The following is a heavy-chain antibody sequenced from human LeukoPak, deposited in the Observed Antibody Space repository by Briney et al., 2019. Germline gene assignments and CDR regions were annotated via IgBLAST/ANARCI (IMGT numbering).Heavy chain of an antibody. V-gene: IGHV4-34*01. CDR1: SGSFSGYY. CDR2: IYHSGST. J-gene: IGHJ4*02. D-gene: IGHD2-2*01. Sequence: SETLSLTCAVYSGSFSGYYWSWIRQPPGKGLEWIGEIYHSGSTNYNPSLKSRVTISVDTSKNQFSLRLSSVTAADTAVYYCARGVTDIVVVPRATKRTRFFDFWGQGIQVTVSS. CDR3: ARGVTDIVVVPRATKRTRFFDF.